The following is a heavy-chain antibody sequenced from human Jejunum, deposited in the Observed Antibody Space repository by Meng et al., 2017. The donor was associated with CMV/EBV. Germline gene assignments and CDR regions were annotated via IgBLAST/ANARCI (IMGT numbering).Heavy chain of an antibody. J-gene: IGHJ4*02. CDR2: AKPKSYTT. V-gene: IGHV3-72*01. CDR3: VRDNWGFDY. Sequence: LRLSCSASGFIFTDYYMDWVRQAPEKRLEWVGRAKPKSYTTQLAASVEGRFTISRDDSKNSLFLQMNNLKTEDTALYYCVRDNWGFDYWGQGTLVTVSS. CDR1: GFIFTDYY. D-gene: IGHD7-27*01.